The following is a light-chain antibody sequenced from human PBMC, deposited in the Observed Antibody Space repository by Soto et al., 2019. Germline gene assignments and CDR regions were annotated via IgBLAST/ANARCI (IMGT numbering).Light chain of an antibody. CDR2: TNT. CDR1: SSNVGGNP. Sequence: QSVPTQPPSASVTPGQRVTISCSGNSSNVGGNPVNWYQHVPTTAPKLLIYTNTQRPSGVPDRFSGSKSGTSASLSISGLQSEDEADYYCASWDDSLNGPGFRTGTKATVL. V-gene: IGLV1-44*01. CDR3: ASWDDSLNGPG. J-gene: IGLJ1*01.